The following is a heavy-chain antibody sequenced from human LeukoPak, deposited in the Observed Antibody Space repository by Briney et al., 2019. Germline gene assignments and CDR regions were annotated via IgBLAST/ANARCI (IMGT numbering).Heavy chain of an antibody. CDR3: ARGHDYDSSVAY. V-gene: IGHV3-66*01. CDR1: GFTVSSNY. CDR2: IYSGGST. J-gene: IGHJ4*02. Sequence: GGSLRLSCTASGFTVSSNYMSWVRQAPGKGLDWVSVIYSGGSTYYADSVKGRFTISRDNSKNTLYLQMNSLRAEDTAVYYCARGHDYDSSVAYWGQGTLVTVSS. D-gene: IGHD3-22*01.